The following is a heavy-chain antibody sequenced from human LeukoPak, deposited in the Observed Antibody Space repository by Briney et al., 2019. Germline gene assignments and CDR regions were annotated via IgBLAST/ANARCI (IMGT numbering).Heavy chain of an antibody. CDR1: GFTFSSYS. CDR2: ISSSSSTT. D-gene: IGHD4-17*01. Sequence: GGSLRLSCAASGFTFSSYSMNWVRQAPGNGLECVSYISSSSSTTYYADSVKGRFTISRANPKNSLYLQMNSLRAEDTAVYYCARDGYGDIDYWGQGTLVTVSS. CDR3: ARDGYGDIDY. V-gene: IGHV3-48*01. J-gene: IGHJ4*02.